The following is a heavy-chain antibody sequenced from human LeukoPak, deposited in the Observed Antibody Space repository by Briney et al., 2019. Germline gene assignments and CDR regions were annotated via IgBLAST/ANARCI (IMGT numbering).Heavy chain of an antibody. CDR2: INHSGST. J-gene: IGHJ4*02. CDR1: GGSFSGYY. V-gene: IGHV4-34*01. Sequence: SETLSLTCAVYGGSFSGYYWSWIRQPPGKGLEWIGEINHSGSTNYNPSLKSRVIISVDTSKNQFSLKLSSVTAADTAVYYCARGTRIARWGQGTLVTVSS. D-gene: IGHD6-13*01. CDR3: ARGTRIAR.